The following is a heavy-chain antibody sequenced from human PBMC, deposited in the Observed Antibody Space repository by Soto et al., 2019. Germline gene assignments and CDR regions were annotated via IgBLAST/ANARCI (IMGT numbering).Heavy chain of an antibody. CDR3: TRDYTFGGVIVSSYFDY. J-gene: IGHJ4*02. D-gene: IGHD3-16*02. CDR1: GFTFGDYA. Sequence: GGSLRLSCTASGFTFGDYAMSWFRQAPGKGLEWVGFIRSKAYGGTTEYAASVKGRFTISRDDSKSIAYLQMNSLKTEDTAVYYCTRDYTFGGVIVSSYFDYWAQRTLVTVSS. CDR2: IRSKAYGGTT. V-gene: IGHV3-49*03.